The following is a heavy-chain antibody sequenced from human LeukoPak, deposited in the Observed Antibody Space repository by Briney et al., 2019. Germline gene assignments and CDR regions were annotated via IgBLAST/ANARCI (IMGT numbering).Heavy chain of an antibody. J-gene: IGHJ4*02. V-gene: IGHV3-48*01. D-gene: IGHD6-13*01. CDR1: GFTFSSYG. Sequence: GGSLRLSCAASGFTFSSYGMIWVRQAPGKGLEWISYISSSSNTIYYADSVKGRFTISRDNAKNSLYLQVSSLRAEDTAVYYCARDPGLMRAAACGDYWGQGTLVIVSP. CDR2: ISSSSNTI. CDR3: ARDPGLMRAAACGDY.